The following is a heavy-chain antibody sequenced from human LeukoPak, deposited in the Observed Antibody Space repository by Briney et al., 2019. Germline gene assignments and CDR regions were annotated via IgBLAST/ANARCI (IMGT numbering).Heavy chain of an antibody. J-gene: IGHJ4*02. V-gene: IGHV4-30-2*01. Sequence: SQTLSLTCAVSGGSISSGGYSWSWIRQPPGKGLEWIGYIYHSGSTYYNPSLKSRVTISVDRSKNQFSLKLSSVTAADAAVYYCASSRDGYMRRFLDCWGQGTLVTVSS. CDR1: GGSISSGGYS. CDR3: ASSRDGYMRRFLDC. CDR2: IYHSGST. D-gene: IGHD5-24*01.